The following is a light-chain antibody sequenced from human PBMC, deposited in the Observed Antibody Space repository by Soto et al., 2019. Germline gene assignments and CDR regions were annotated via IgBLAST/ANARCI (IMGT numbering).Light chain of an antibody. CDR2: DAS. V-gene: IGKV3-11*01. CDR3: RQRSNLPYT. CDR1: QSVSSF. Sequence: EIVLTQSPATLSLSPGERATLSCRASQSVSSFLAWYQQKPGQAPRLLIYDASNRATGIPARFSGSGSGTDFTLTISSLEPEDFAVYYCRQRSNLPYTFGQGTNLEI. J-gene: IGKJ2*01.